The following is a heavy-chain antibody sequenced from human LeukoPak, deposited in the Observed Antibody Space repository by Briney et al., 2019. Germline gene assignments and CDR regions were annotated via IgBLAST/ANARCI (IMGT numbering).Heavy chain of an antibody. Sequence: GGSLRLSCAASGFTFSTYYMSWVRQAPGKGLEWVSSISSSSSCIFYADSVKGRFTISRDNAKNSLYLQMNSLRAEDTAVYYCARDRGSGWHTFDYWGQGTLVTVSS. CDR3: ARDRGSGWHTFDY. J-gene: IGHJ4*02. CDR1: GFTFSTYY. V-gene: IGHV3-21*01. CDR2: ISSSSSCI. D-gene: IGHD6-19*01.